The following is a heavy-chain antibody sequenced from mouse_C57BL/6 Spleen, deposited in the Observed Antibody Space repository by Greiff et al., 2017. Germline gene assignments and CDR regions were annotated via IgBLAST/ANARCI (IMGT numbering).Heavy chain of an antibody. J-gene: IGHJ4*01. Sequence: EVMLQQSGPELVKPGASVKISCKASGYTFTDYYMNWVKQSHGKSLEWIGDINPNNGGTSYNQKFKGKATLTVDKSSSTAYMELRSLTSEDSAVYYCARGDYDVLGYAMDYWGQGTSVTVSS. D-gene: IGHD2-4*01. CDR2: INPNNGGT. CDR1: GYTFTDYY. V-gene: IGHV1-26*01. CDR3: ARGDYDVLGYAMDY.